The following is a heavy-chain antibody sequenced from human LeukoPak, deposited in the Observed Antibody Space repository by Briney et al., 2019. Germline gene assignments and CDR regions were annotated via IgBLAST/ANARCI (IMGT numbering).Heavy chain of an antibody. CDR3: ARRTYSNYFFDY. Sequence: GGSLRLSCAASGSTFSDYYMSWIRQAPGKGLEWVSYISGSGDSKFYADSVKGRFTISRDNAKNSLYLQMNSLRAEDTAVYYCARRTYSNYFFDYWSQGTLVTVSS. CDR2: ISGSGDSK. J-gene: IGHJ4*02. D-gene: IGHD4-11*01. V-gene: IGHV3-11*01. CDR1: GSTFSDYY.